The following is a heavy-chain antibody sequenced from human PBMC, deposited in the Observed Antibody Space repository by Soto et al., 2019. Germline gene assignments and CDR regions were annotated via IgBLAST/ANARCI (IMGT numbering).Heavy chain of an antibody. J-gene: IGHJ6*02. CDR1: GFTFSSYA. D-gene: IGHD2-2*01. Sequence: QVQLVESGGGVVQPGRSLRLSCAASGFTFSSYAMHWVSQAPGKGLEWVAVISYDGSNKYYADSVKGRFTISRDNSKNTLYVQMNSLRAEDTAVYSCARDRGSKSYYYYGMDVWGQGTTVTVSS. V-gene: IGHV3-30-3*01. CDR2: ISYDGSNK. CDR3: ARDRGSKSYYYYGMDV.